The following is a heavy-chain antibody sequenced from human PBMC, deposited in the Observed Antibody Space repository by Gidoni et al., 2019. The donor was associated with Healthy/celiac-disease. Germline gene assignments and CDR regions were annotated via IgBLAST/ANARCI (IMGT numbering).Heavy chain of an antibody. CDR2: TYYSGST. Sequence: QVQLQESGPGLVKPSQTLSLTCTVSGGSISSGGSYWSWIRQHPGKGLEGIGYTYYSGSTYYNPSLKSRVTISVDTSKNQFSLKLSSVTAADTAVYYCARVVYYDSSGYFPAEYFQHWGQGTLVTVSS. V-gene: IGHV4-31*03. CDR1: GGSISSGGSY. CDR3: ARVVYYDSSGYFPAEYFQH. J-gene: IGHJ1*01. D-gene: IGHD3-22*01.